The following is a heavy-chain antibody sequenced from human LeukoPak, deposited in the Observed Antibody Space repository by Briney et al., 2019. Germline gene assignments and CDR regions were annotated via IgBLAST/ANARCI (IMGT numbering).Heavy chain of an antibody. V-gene: IGHV3-30*18. CDR1: GFTFSSYG. J-gene: IGHJ4*02. CDR2: ISYDGSNK. Sequence: GRSLRLSCAASGFTFSSYGMHWVRQAPGKGLEWVAVISYDGSNKYYADSVKGRFTISRDNSKNTLYLQMNSLRAEDTAVYYCAKDEGHFDYWGQGTLVTVSS. CDR3: AKDEGHFDY.